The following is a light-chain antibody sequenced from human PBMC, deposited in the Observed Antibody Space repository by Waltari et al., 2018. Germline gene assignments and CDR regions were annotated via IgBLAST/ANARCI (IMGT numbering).Light chain of an antibody. J-gene: IGLJ2*01. V-gene: IGLV2-14*01. CDR2: DVS. CDR1: STDIGGYKY. CDR3: ASYSGRNTVGV. Sequence: QSVLTQPASVSGSPGQSITISCTGSSTDIGGYKYVSWYQQNPGKAPQLIIYDVSNRPSGISYRFSGSKSGNTASLTISGLQAEDEADYYCASYSGRNTVGVFGGGTRLAVL.